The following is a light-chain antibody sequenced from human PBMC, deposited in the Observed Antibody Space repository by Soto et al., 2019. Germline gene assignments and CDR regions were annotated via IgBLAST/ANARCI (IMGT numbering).Light chain of an antibody. V-gene: IGLV3-1*01. J-gene: IGLJ3*02. Sequence: SSELTQPPSVSVSPGQTATITCSGADLGSKFTCWYQQRPGQSPVLVIYQDNKRPSGIPERFSASNSGNTATLTISGTQPMDEADYYCQAWDIRVFGGGTKVTVL. CDR1: DLGSKF. CDR2: QDN. CDR3: QAWDIRV.